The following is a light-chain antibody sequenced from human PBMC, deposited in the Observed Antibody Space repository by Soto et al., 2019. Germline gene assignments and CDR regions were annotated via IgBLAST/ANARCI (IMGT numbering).Light chain of an antibody. V-gene: IGKV3-15*01. CDR3: QQYNKWTIT. CDR1: QSVNSN. Sequence: EIVLTQSPANLSLSPGEGATVSCRASQSVNSNLAWYQQKPGQAPRLLIYGASTRATGIPARFTGIASGTEGTLTISRLKSEDGAVYYRQQYNKWTITFGQGTRLEIK. CDR2: GAS. J-gene: IGKJ5*01.